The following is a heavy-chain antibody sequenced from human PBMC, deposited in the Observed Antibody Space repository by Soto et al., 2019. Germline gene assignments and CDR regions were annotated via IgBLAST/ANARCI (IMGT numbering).Heavy chain of an antibody. J-gene: IGHJ4*02. CDR3: ARNHDNPYFDY. Sequence: QGQLQESGPGLVKPSQTLSLTCTVSGGSISSGGYYWSWIRQHPGKGLEWIGYIYYSGSTYYNPSQKSRVTISVDTSKNPFSLKLSSVTAADTAVYYCARNHDNPYFDYWGQGTLVTVPS. CDR1: GGSISSGGYY. D-gene: IGHD1-1*01. CDR2: IYYSGST. V-gene: IGHV4-31*03.